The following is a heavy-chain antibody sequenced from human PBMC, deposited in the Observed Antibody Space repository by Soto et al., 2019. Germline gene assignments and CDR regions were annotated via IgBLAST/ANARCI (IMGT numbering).Heavy chain of an antibody. CDR1: GGSFNTYD. J-gene: IGHJ4*02. V-gene: IGHV1-69*06. CDR3: ARDRSSSWYNGTFYFDS. CDR2: IIPVFDAT. Sequence: QVQLVQSGAEVRRPGSSVKVSCTASGGSFNTYDISWVRQAPGQGLEWMGGIIPVFDATKFAQKFQGRLMITADKSTGTGYMELRSLRAEDTAVYYCARDRSSSWYNGTFYFDSWGQGTLVTVSS. D-gene: IGHD6-19*01.